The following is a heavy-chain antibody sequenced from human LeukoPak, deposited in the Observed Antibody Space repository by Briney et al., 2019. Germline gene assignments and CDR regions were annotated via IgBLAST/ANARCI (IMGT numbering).Heavy chain of an antibody. D-gene: IGHD6-13*01. CDR2: IIPIFGTA. J-gene: IGHJ4*02. CDR1: GGTFSSYA. V-gene: IGHV1-69*13. Sequence: SVKVSCKASGGTFSSYANSWVRQAPGQGLEWMGGIIPIFGTANYAQKFQGRVTITADESTSTAYMELSSLRSEDTAVYYCASQAAAAPFDYWGQGTLVTVSS. CDR3: ASQAAAAPFDY.